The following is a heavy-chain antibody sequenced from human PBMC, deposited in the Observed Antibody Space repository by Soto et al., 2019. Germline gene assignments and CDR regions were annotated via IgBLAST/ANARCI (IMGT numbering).Heavy chain of an antibody. D-gene: IGHD1-20*01. Sequence: PLEIRSLTCSVSSGSISVTNVFWGWVRQPPGKGLEWIGNVDYSGTAYFSPSLATRVTFHVDTSKNQFSLTLYSVTAADTAVYYFARITGRHLDYWGQG. V-gene: IGHV4-39*01. CDR1: SGSISVTNVF. CDR3: ARITGRHLDY. J-gene: IGHJ4*02. CDR2: VDYSGTA.